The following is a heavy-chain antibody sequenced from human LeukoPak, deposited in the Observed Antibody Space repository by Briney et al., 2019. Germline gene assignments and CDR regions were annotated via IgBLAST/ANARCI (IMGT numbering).Heavy chain of an antibody. D-gene: IGHD2-2*01. J-gene: IGHJ6*02. CDR2: ISGSGGSA. V-gene: IGHV3-23*01. CDR1: GGSISSYY. Sequence: ETLSLTCTVSGGSISSYYWSWVRQAPGKGLEWVSAISGSGGSAYYADSVKGRFTISRDNSKNTLYLQMNSLRAEDTAVYYCAKKTSQLPRPAYYYYYGMDVWGQGTTVTVSS. CDR3: AKKTSQLPRPAYYYYYGMDV.